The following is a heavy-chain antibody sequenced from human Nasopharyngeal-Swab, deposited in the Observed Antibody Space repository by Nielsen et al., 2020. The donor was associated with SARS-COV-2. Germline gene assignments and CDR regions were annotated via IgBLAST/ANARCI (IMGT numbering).Heavy chain of an antibody. V-gene: IGHV4-30-4*02. CDR3: ARDSGVAGTKYYYYGMDV. Sequence: WIRQPPGKGLEWIGYIYYSGSTYYNPSLKSRVTISVETSKNQFSLKLSSVTAADTAVYYCARDSGVAGTKYYYYGMDVWGQGTTVTVSS. D-gene: IGHD6-19*01. CDR2: IYYSGST. J-gene: IGHJ6*02.